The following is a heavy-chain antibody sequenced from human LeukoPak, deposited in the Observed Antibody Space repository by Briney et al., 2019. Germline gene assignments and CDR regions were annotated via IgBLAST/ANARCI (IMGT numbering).Heavy chain of an antibody. D-gene: IGHD1-26*01. V-gene: IGHV3-30*02. Sequence: GGSLRLSCAASGFTFNNYGMHWVRQAPGKGLEWVAFIRYNGNNQYYADSVKGRFTISRDNSKNTLYLQMNSLRAEDTAVYYCARSRRRELLGTYFDYWGQGTLVTASS. CDR3: ARSRRRELLGTYFDY. J-gene: IGHJ4*02. CDR2: IRYNGNNQ. CDR1: GFTFNNYG.